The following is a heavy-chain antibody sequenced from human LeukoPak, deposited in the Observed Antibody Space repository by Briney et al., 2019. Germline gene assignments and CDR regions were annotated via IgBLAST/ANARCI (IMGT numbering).Heavy chain of an antibody. D-gene: IGHD5-12*01. CDR3: ARGADDIAFNWFDP. Sequence: SVKVSCKASGGTFSSYAISWVRQAPGQGLECMGGIIPIFGTANYAQKFQGRVTIIADKSTSTVYMELSSLRSDDTAVYYCARGADDIAFNWFDPWGQGTLVTVSS. V-gene: IGHV1-69*06. J-gene: IGHJ5*02. CDR1: GGTFSSYA. CDR2: IIPIFGTA.